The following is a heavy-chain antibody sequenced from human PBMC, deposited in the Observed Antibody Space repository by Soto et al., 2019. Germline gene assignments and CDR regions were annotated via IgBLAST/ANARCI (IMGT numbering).Heavy chain of an antibody. Sequence: TGGSLRLSCAASGFSVSDNYMSWVRQAPGKGLEWVSVIYGGGRTYYAESVKGRFGISRDNSKNTLLLQMNNLRADDTAVYFCARSFGEGVLDAFHIWGPGTMVTVSS. CDR1: GFSVSDNY. CDR3: ARSFGEGVLDAFHI. J-gene: IGHJ3*02. CDR2: IYGGGRT. D-gene: IGHD3-10*01. V-gene: IGHV3-53*01.